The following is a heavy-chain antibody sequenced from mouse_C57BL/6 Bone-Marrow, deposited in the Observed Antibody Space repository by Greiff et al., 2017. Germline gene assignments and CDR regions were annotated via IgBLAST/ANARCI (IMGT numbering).Heavy chain of an antibody. Sequence: QVQLQQSGAELARPGASVKLSCKASGYTFTSYGISWVKQRTGQGLEWIGEIYPRSGNTYYNEKFKGQATLPADKSSSTAYMELRSLTSEDSAVYCWATTGVAKDWDIDVGGTGTTVTVSS. CDR1: GYTFTSYG. J-gene: IGHJ1*03. CDR3: ATTGVAKDWDIDV. CDR2: IYPRSGNT. V-gene: IGHV1-81*01. D-gene: IGHD1-1*01.